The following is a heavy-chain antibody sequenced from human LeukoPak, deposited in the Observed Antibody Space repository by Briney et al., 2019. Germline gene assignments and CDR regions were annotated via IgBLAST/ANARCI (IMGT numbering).Heavy chain of an antibody. V-gene: IGHV3-74*01. D-gene: IGHD6-19*01. CDR1: GFTFSSYW. Sequence: GGSLRLSCTASGFTFSSYWMHWVRQAPGKGLVCVSRINSVVNSTSYADSVKGRFTISRDNAKNTLYLQMNSLRVEDTAVYYCARPWGSGWYFFDYWGQGTLVTVSS. J-gene: IGHJ4*02. CDR2: INSVVNST. CDR3: ARPWGSGWYFFDY.